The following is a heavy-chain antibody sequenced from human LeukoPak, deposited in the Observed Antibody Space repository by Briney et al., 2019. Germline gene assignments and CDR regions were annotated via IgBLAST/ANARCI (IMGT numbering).Heavy chain of an antibody. CDR2: ISGSGGGT. V-gene: IGHV3-23*01. D-gene: IGHD2-15*01. CDR1: GFSFSTYA. Sequence: PGGSLRLSCAASGFSFSTYAMNWVRQTPEKGLEWVSAISGSGGGTYYADSVKGRFTISRDNSKNTLYLQLNSLRAEDTAVYYCARGMGGFCSGASCLADYWGQGTLVTVSS. J-gene: IGHJ4*02. CDR3: ARGMGGFCSGASCLADY.